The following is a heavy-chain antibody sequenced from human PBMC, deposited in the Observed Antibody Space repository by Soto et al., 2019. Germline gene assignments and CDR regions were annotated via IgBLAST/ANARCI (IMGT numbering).Heavy chain of an antibody. CDR3: ARGTAMDLNWFDP. Sequence: ASVKVSCTASGYTFSNYAIHWLRQAPGQRLEWMGWINAGSGNPKYSQKLQGRVTITRDTSASTAYMELSSLRSEDTAVYYCARGTAMDLNWFDPWGQGTLVTVSS. D-gene: IGHD5-18*01. J-gene: IGHJ5*02. V-gene: IGHV1-3*01. CDR1: GYTFSNYA. CDR2: INAGSGNP.